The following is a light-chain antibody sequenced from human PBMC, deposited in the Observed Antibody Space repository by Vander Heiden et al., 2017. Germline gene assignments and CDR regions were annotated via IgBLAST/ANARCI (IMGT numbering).Light chain of an antibody. CDR1: SSDVGGYNY. CDR2: DVN. V-gene: IGLV2-14*03. Sequence: QPALTQPASVSVSPGQSITISCTGTSSDVGGYNYVSWYQQHPGKATKLMIYDVNNRPSGVSNRFSGSKSGNTASLTISGLQAEDEADYYCSSYTSSNAWVFGGGTKLTVL. J-gene: IGLJ3*02. CDR3: SSYTSSNAWV.